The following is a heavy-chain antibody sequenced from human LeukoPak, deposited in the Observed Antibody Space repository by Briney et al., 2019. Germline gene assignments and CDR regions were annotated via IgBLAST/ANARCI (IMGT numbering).Heavy chain of an antibody. CDR3: ASGGMAANFDY. D-gene: IGHD6-25*01. CDR1: GGTFSSYA. Sequence: EASVKVSCKASGGTFSSYAISWVRQAPGQGLEWMGGIIPIFGTANYAQKFQGRVTITTDESTSTAYMELSSLRSEDTAVYYCASGGMAANFDYWGQGTLVTVSS. J-gene: IGHJ4*02. CDR2: IIPIFGTA. V-gene: IGHV1-69*05.